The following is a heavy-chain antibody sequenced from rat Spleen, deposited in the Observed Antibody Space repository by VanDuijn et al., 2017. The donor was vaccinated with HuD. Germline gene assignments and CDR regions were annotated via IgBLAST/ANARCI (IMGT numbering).Heavy chain of an antibody. CDR1: GFTFSDYY. J-gene: IGHJ2*01. D-gene: IGHD1-12*02. Sequence: EVQLVEFDGGSVQPGRSLKLSCAASGFTFSDYYMAWVRQAPTKGLEWVASISYDGSSTYYRDSVKGRFTISRDNAKSTLYLQMDSLRSEDTATYYCARGYDGSFFDYWGHGVMVTVSS. CDR2: ISYDGSST. V-gene: IGHV5-29*01. CDR3: ARGYDGSFFDY.